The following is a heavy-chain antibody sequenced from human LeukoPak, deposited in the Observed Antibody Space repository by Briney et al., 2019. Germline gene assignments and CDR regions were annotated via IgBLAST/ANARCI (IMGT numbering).Heavy chain of an antibody. V-gene: IGHV4-34*01. J-gene: IGHJ4*02. CDR3: ARVRYSGSYRLVDY. CDR2: INHSGST. D-gene: IGHD1-26*01. CDR1: GGSFSGYY. Sequence: SETLSLTCAVYGGSFSGYYWSWIRQPPGKGLEWIGEINHSGSTNYNPSLKSRVTISVDTSKNQFSLKLSSVTAADTAVYYCARVRYSGSYRLVDYWGQGTLVTVSS.